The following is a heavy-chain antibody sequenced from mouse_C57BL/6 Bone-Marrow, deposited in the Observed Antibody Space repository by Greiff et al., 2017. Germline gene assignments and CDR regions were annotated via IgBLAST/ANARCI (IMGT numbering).Heavy chain of an antibody. Sequence: QVQLQQSGAELARPGASVKMSCKASGYTFTSYTMHWVKQRPGQGLEWIGYINPSSGYTKSNQKFKDKATLTADKSSSTAYMQLSSLTSEDSAVYYCAREGGNYFYAMDYWGQGTSVTVSS. J-gene: IGHJ4*01. CDR3: AREGGNYFYAMDY. V-gene: IGHV1-4*01. CDR1: GYTFTSYT. CDR2: INPSSGYT. D-gene: IGHD2-1*01.